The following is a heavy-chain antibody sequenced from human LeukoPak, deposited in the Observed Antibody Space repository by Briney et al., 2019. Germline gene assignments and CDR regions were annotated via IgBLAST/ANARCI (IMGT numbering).Heavy chain of an antibody. V-gene: IGHV4-34*01. D-gene: IGHD3-3*01. Sequence: SETLSLTCAVYGGSFSGYYWSWIRQPPGKGLEWIGEINHSGSTNYNPSLKSRVTISVDTSKNQFSLKLSSVTAADTAVYYCARHKGRYDFWSGNWFDPWGQGTLVTVSS. CDR1: GGSFSGYY. J-gene: IGHJ5*02. CDR3: ARHKGRYDFWSGNWFDP. CDR2: INHSGST.